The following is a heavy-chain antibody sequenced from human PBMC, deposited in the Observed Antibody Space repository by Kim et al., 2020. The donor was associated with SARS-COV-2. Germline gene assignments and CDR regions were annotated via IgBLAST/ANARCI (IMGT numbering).Heavy chain of an antibody. D-gene: IGHD4-17*01. Sequence: SETLSLTCAVYGGSFSGYYWSWIRQPPGKGLEWIGEINHSGSTNYNPSLKSRVTISVDTSKNQFSLKLSSVTAADTAVYYCARASPVTTFYYYYYCMDV. CDR1: GGSFSGYY. CDR2: INHSGST. J-gene: IGHJ6*01. CDR3: ARASPVTTFYYYYYCMDV. V-gene: IGHV4-34*01.